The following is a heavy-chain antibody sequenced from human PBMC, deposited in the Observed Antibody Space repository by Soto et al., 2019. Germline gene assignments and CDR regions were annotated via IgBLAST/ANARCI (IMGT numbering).Heavy chain of an antibody. D-gene: IGHD1-26*01. CDR2: IYYSGST. J-gene: IGHJ4*02. V-gene: IGHV4-31*03. Sequence: NPSETLSLTCTVSGGSISSGGYYWSWIRQHPGKGLEWIGYIYYSGSTYYNPSLKSRVTISVDTSKNQFSLKLSSVTAADTAVYYYARLTDPLRWGAVNGASYFDYWGQGTLVTVSS. CDR1: GGSISSGGYY. CDR3: ARLTDPLRWGAVNGASYFDY.